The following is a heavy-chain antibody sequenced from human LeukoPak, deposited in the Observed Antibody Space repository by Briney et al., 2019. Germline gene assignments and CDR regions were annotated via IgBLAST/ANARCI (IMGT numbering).Heavy chain of an antibody. Sequence: PGGSLRLSCAASGFTFSDYYMSWIRQAPGKGLEWVSYISSSGSTIYYADSVKGRFTISRDNAKHSLYLQMNSLRAEDTAVYYCARASHYGSGSYGYYYYMDVWGKGTTVTVSS. CDR1: GFTFSDYY. D-gene: IGHD3-10*01. V-gene: IGHV3-11*01. CDR3: ARASHYGSGSYGYYYYMDV. CDR2: ISSSGSTI. J-gene: IGHJ6*03.